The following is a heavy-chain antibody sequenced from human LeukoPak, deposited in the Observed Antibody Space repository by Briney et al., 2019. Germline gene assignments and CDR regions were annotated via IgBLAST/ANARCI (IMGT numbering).Heavy chain of an antibody. D-gene: IGHD2-21*02. Sequence: PGGSLRLSCEASGFTFSNYWMSWVRQAPGKGLEWLANIKEDGSVKYYVDSVKGRFTISRDNAKNVLFLQMNSLRAEDTAVYSCARGRRDSECVGGLGYWGQGILVTVSS. CDR2: IKEDGSVK. V-gene: IGHV3-7*03. CDR1: GFTFSNYW. J-gene: IGHJ4*02. CDR3: ARGRRDSECVGGLGY.